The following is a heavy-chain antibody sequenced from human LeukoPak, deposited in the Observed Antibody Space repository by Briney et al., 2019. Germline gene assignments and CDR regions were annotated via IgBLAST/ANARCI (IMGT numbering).Heavy chain of an antibody. CDR2: INPNSGGT. J-gene: IGHJ4*02. CDR3: ARGNPIAVAVLDY. D-gene: IGHD6-19*01. V-gene: IGHV1-2*02. Sequence: GASVKVSCKASGYTFTGYYMHWVRQAPGQGLEWMGWINPNSGGTNYAQKFQGRVTMTRDTSISTAYMELSRLRSEDTAVYYCARGNPIAVAVLDYWGQGTLVTVAS. CDR1: GYTFTGYY.